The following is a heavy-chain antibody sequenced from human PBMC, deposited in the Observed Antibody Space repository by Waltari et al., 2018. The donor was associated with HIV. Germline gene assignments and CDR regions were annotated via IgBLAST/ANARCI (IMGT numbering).Heavy chain of an antibody. D-gene: IGHD1-26*01. CDR1: GFKFSSYR. CDR3: ARDDQWAFDY. Sequence: EVQLVESGGGLVQPGGSLRLSCAASGFKFSSYRMTWVRQAPGRGVEWRSYITREGRAKGYADSVKGRFTISRDNAKNSLYLEMNSLRDEDTAVYYCARDDQWAFDYWGQGTLVIVSS. V-gene: IGHV3-48*02. CDR2: ITREGRAK. J-gene: IGHJ4*02.